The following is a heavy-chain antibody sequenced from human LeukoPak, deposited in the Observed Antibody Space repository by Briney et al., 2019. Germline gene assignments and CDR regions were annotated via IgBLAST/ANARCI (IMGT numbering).Heavy chain of an antibody. D-gene: IGHD3-10*01. J-gene: IGHJ4*02. V-gene: IGHV3-23*01. CDR2: ISGSGGST. CDR1: GFTFSSYA. CDR3: AKARGDYYGSGSYYNPIDY. Sequence: PGGSLRLSCAASGFTFSSYAMSWVRQAPGRGLEWVSAISGSGGSTYYADSVKGRFTISRDNSKNTLYLQMNSLRAEDTAVYYCAKARGDYYGSGSYYNPIDYWGQGTLVTVSS.